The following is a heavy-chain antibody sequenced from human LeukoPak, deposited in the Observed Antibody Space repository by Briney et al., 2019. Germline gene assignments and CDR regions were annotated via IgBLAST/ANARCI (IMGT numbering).Heavy chain of an antibody. CDR1: GFTFSSYW. D-gene: IGHD5-18*01. CDR3: ARDGKRGYSYGYTDY. Sequence: GGSLRLSCAASGFTFSSYWMHWVRQAPGKGVGWVSRINSDGSSTIYADSVKGRFTIYRDKGKNTLYLQMNGLRAEDTALYYCARDGKRGYSYGYTDYWGQGTLVTVSS. CDR2: INSDGSST. V-gene: IGHV3-74*01. J-gene: IGHJ4*02.